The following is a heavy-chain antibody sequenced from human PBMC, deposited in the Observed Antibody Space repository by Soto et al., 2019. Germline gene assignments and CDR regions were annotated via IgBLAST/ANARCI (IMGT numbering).Heavy chain of an antibody. D-gene: IGHD4-17*01. Sequence: QVQLVQSGAEVKKPGSSVKVSCTASGGTFSSYTISWVRQAPGQGLEWMGRIIPILGIANYAQKFQGRVTITADKSTSTAYMELSSLRSEDTAVYYCARGEHYGDYLFDYWGQGTLVTVSS. CDR2: IIPILGIA. V-gene: IGHV1-69*02. J-gene: IGHJ4*02. CDR3: ARGEHYGDYLFDY. CDR1: GGTFSSYT.